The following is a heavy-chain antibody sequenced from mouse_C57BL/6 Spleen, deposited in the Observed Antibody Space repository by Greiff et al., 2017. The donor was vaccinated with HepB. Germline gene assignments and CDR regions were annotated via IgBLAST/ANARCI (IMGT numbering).Heavy chain of an antibody. Sequence: EVQLQQSGGGLVKPGGSLKLSCAASGFTFSSYAMSWVRQTPEKRLEWVATISDGGSYTYYPDNVKGRFTISRDNAKNNLYLQMSHLKSEDTAMYYCARDEILRNYFDYWGQGTTLTVSS. J-gene: IGHJ2*01. CDR2: ISDGGSYT. V-gene: IGHV5-4*01. D-gene: IGHD1-1*01. CDR1: GFTFSSYA. CDR3: ARDEILRNYFDY.